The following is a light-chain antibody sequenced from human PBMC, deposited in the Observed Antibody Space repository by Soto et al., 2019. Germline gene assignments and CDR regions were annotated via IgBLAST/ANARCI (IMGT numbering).Light chain of an antibody. CDR1: QSISTY. CDR2: AAS. V-gene: IGKV1-39*01. J-gene: IGKJ1*01. CDR3: QQRYRTPRT. Sequence: DIPMTQSPSSLSSSVGDRVTITCRASQSISTYLNWYQHKPGKAPKLLMHAASSLDRGVPSRFSGSGSGTDFTLTISSMQPADFATYYCQQRYRTPRTFGQGTKVEIK.